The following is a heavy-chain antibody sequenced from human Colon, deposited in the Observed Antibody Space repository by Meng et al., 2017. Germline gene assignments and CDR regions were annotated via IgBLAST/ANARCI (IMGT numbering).Heavy chain of an antibody. Sequence: QVQLLVSGRRLVRPSETLSLTCTLSGGSGSSPSYDWSWLRQTPGKGLEWIGYVYYTGSANYNPSLKSRVTISVDTSKNHFSLNLTSVTAADTAVYYCARGRGSYSSIDFWGQGTLVTVSS. D-gene: IGHD1-26*01. CDR3: ARGRGSYSSIDF. J-gene: IGHJ4*02. V-gene: IGHV4-61*03. CDR2: VYYTGSA. CDR1: GGSGSSPSYD.